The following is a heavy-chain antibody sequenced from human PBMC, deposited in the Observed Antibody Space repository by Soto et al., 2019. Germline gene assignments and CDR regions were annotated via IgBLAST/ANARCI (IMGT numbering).Heavy chain of an antibody. CDR2: IVVGSGNT. J-gene: IGHJ3*02. CDR1: GFTFTSSA. V-gene: IGHV1-58*02. D-gene: IGHD3-22*01. CDR3: AADWDYYDSSGSPGAFDI. Sequence: ASVKVSCKASGFTFTSSAMQWVRQARGQRLEWIGWIVVGSGNTNYAQKFQERVTITRDMSTSTAYMELSSLRSEDTAVYYCAADWDYYDSSGSPGAFDIWGQGTMVTVSS.